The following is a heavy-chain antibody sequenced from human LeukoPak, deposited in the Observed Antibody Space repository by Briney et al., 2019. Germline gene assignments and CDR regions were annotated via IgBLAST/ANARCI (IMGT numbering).Heavy chain of an antibody. CDR1: DGSISYNY. CDR2: TYYTGST. CDR3: ARGLSGDSYGFEY. D-gene: IGHD5-18*01. V-gene: IGHV4-4*07. J-gene: IGHJ4*02. Sequence: SETLSLTCIVSDGSISYNYWSWIRQSAGKGLELIGRTYYTGSTSYNPSLRSRVTMSVDTSKNQFSLMLSSVTAADTAVYYCARGLSGDSYGFEYWGQGTLVTVSS.